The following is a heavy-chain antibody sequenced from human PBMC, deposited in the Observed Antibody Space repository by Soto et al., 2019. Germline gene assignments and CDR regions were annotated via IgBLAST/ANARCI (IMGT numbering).Heavy chain of an antibody. V-gene: IGHV3-53*01. CDR3: ATTVTRLIAFDV. D-gene: IGHD4-17*01. J-gene: IGHJ3*01. Sequence: EVQLVESGGGLIQPGGSLRLSCAASGFSVSNNYMTWVRQAPGKGLEWVSIIYSGGSTYYSESVKGRTIISRDTSKNIVFLQVNSLRAEDTAVYYCATTVTRLIAFDVWGQGTMVTVSS. CDR2: IYSGGST. CDR1: GFSVSNNY.